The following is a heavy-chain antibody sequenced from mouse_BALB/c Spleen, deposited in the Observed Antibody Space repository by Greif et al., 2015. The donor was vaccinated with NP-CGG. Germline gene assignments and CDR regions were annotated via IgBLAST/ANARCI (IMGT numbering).Heavy chain of an antibody. D-gene: IGHD2-2*01. Sequence: EVQLVESGGGLVKPGGSLKLSCAASGFAFSSYDMSWVRQTPEKRLEWVAYISSGGGSTYYPDTVKGRFTISRDNAKNTLYLQMSSLKSEDTAMYYCARQGGLRGDYYAMDYWGQGTSVTVSS. V-gene: IGHV5-12-1*01. CDR1: GFAFSSYD. CDR3: ARQGGLRGDYYAMDY. J-gene: IGHJ4*01. CDR2: ISSGGGST.